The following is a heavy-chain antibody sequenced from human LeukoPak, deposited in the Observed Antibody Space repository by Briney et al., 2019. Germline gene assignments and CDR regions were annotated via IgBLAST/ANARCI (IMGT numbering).Heavy chain of an antibody. Sequence: PSETLSLTCAVYGGSFSGYYWSWIRQPPGKGLEWIGEINHSGSTNYNPSLKSRVTISVDTSKNQFSLKLSSVTAADTAVYYCARAKYGSGSRLLDYWGQGTLVTVSS. V-gene: IGHV4-34*01. CDR2: INHSGST. J-gene: IGHJ4*02. CDR3: ARAKYGSGSRLLDY. CDR1: GGSFSGYY. D-gene: IGHD3-10*01.